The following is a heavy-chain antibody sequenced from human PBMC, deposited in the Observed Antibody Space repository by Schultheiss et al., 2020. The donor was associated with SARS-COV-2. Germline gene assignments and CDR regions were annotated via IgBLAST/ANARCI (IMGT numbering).Heavy chain of an antibody. D-gene: IGHD3-10*01. Sequence: GGSLRLSCAASGFTFSDYYMSWIRQASGKGLEWVSYISSSSSYTNYADSVKGRFTISRDNAKNSVYLQMNSLRAEDTAVYFCASIRRDYYTVDVWGQGTTVTVSS. J-gene: IGHJ6*02. CDR2: ISSSSSYT. V-gene: IGHV3-11*03. CDR1: GFTFSDYY. CDR3: ASIRRDYYTVDV.